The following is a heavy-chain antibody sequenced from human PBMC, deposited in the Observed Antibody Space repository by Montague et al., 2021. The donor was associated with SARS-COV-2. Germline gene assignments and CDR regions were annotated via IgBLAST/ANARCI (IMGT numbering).Heavy chain of an antibody. D-gene: IGHD3-9*01. V-gene: IGHV4-59*08. CDR2: IFYSGST. Sequence: SETLSLTCTVSGGSISSYSWSWIRQPPGKGLEWIGSIFYSGSTNYNPSLKSRVTISVDTSKKQFSLKLSSVTAADTAVYYCARLGLWGYDILAGYYQSGMDVWGQGTTVTVSS. CDR3: ARLGLWGYDILAGYYQSGMDV. J-gene: IGHJ6*02. CDR1: GGSISSYS.